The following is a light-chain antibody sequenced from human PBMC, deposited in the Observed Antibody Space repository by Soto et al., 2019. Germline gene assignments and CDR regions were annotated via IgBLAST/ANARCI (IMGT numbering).Light chain of an antibody. J-gene: IGKJ1*01. CDR3: QQSSSTPRA. Sequence: DIPMTQSPSSLSASVGDRVTITCRASQSITSYLNWYQQKPGKAPKLLIYGASKLESGVPSRFSGSGSGTEFTLTISSLQSEDFATYYCQQSSSTPRAFGQGTKVEIK. V-gene: IGKV1-39*01. CDR2: GAS. CDR1: QSITSY.